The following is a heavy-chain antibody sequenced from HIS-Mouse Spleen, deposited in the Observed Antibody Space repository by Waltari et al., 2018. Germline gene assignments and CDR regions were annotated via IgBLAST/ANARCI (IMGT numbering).Heavy chain of an antibody. CDR2: IYYSGST. J-gene: IGHJ2*01. CDR1: GGSISSSSYY. CDR3: AREIPYSSSWYDWYFDL. Sequence: QLQLQESGPGLVKPSETLSLTCTVSGGSISSSSYYWGWIRQPPGKGLEWIGSIYYSGSTSYNPSLTSRVTTSVDTSKNQFSLKLSSVTAADTAVYYCAREIPYSSSWYDWYFDLWGRGTLVTVSS. D-gene: IGHD6-13*01. V-gene: IGHV4-39*07.